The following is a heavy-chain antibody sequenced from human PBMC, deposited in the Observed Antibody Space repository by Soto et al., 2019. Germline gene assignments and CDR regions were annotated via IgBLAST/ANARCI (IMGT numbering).Heavy chain of an antibody. CDR3: ASADYGDYVDAFDI. J-gene: IGHJ3*02. Sequence: EVQLVESGGDLVQPGGSLRLSCAASGFTVSSNYMSWVRQAPGKGLEWVSVIYSGGSTYYADSVKGRFTISRHNSKNTLYLQMNSLRAEDTAVYYCASADYGDYVDAFDIWGQGTMVTVSS. V-gene: IGHV3-53*04. D-gene: IGHD4-17*01. CDR2: IYSGGST. CDR1: GFTVSSNY.